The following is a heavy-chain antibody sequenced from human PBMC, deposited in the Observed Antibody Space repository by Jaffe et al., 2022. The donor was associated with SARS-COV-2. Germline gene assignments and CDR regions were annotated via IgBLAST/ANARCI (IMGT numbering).Heavy chain of an antibody. V-gene: IGHV3-7*03. CDR1: GFTFSTSW. CDR3: AKWTYSGTYFWLEY. CDR2: IKRDASVK. J-gene: IGHJ4*02. Sequence: EVQLVESGGGLVQPGGSLRLSCAASGFTFSTSWMTWVRQAPGKGLEWVASIKRDASVKYYVDSLKGRFTISRDNAKNSIYLQMDSLRPEDTAVYYCAKWTYSGTYFWLEYWGQGTLVSVST. D-gene: IGHD1-26*01.